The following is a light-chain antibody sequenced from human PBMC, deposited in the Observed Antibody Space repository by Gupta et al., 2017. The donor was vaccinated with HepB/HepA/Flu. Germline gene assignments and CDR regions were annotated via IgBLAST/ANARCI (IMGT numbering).Light chain of an antibody. Sequence: QSALPQPPSASGSPAQSVTISCIGTSSDVGNNYNYVSWYQQHPDKAPRLLIYEVTKRPSGVPDRFSGSKSGNTASLTVSGLQAEDEADYYCSSFKHTNDSVVFSGGTKLTVL. CDR2: EVT. CDR1: SSDVGNNYNY. J-gene: IGLJ2*01. CDR3: SSFKHTNDSVV. V-gene: IGLV2-8*01.